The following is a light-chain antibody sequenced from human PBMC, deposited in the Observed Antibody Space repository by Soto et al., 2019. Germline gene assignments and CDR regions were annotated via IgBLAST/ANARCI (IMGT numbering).Light chain of an antibody. V-gene: IGKV3-20*01. CDR3: QHYGNSPPSVT. Sequence: EIVLTQSPGTLSLSPGERATLSFRASQSVGSDYLVWYQQKPGQAPRLLIYGASSRATGIPDRFSGSGSGTDFTLTISRLEPEDFAVYYCQHYGNSPPSVTFGPGTKVDIK. CDR1: QSVGSDY. CDR2: GAS. J-gene: IGKJ3*01.